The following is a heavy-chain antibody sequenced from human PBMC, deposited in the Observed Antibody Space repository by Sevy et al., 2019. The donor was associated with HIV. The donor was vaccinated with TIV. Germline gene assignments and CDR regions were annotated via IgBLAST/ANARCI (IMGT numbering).Heavy chain of an antibody. D-gene: IGHD3-9*01. CDR3: TRSSFDILAGYYGSDAGDGMDV. CDR2: IRHKPYGGTK. Sequence: GGSLRLSCTASGFIFGDFAMSWVRQAPGKGLEWVGFIRHKPYGGTKEYAASVKGRFTISRDDSKSIAYLQMNSLKTVDTAVYYCTRSSFDILAGYYGSDAGDGMDVWGQGTTVTVSS. CDR1: GFIFGDFA. J-gene: IGHJ6*02. V-gene: IGHV3-49*04.